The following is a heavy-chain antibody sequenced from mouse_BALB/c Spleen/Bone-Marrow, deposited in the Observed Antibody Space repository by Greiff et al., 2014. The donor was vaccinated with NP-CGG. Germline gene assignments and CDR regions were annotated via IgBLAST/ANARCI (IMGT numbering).Heavy chain of an antibody. D-gene: IGHD4-1*01. Sequence: EVQLQQSGPGLVKPSQSLSLTCTVTGYSITSDYAWNWIRQFPGNKLEWMGYISYSGSTSYNPSLKSRISITRDTSKNQFFLQLNSATTEDTATYYCSHWAYYYAMDYWGQGTSVTVSS. CDR3: SHWAYYYAMDY. CDR1: GYSITSDYA. V-gene: IGHV3-2*02. CDR2: ISYSGST. J-gene: IGHJ4*01.